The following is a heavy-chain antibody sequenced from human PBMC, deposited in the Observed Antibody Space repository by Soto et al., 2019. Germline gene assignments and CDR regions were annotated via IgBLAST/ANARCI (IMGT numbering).Heavy chain of an antibody. J-gene: IGHJ4*02. V-gene: IGHV4-31*03. Sequence: PSETLSLTCTVSGGSISSGGYYWSWIRQHPGKGLEWIGYIYYSGSTYYNPSLKSRVTISVDTSKNQFSLKLSSVTAADTAVYYCARLYSSGYPGHFDYWGQGTLVTVSS. D-gene: IGHD3-22*01. CDR2: IYYSGST. CDR1: GGSISSGGYY. CDR3: ARLYSSGYPGHFDY.